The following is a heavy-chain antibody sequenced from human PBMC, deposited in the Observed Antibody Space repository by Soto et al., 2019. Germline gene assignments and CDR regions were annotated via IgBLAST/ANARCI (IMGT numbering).Heavy chain of an antibody. V-gene: IGHV5-10-1*01. D-gene: IGHD6-13*01. CDR3: ARTGYSSSWYVGAYYYYGMDV. CDR2: IDPSDSYT. Sequence: GESLKISCKGSGYSFTSYWISWVRQMPGKGLEWMGRIDPSDSYTNYSPSFQGHVTISADKSISTAYLQWSSLKAPDTAMYYCARTGYSSSWYVGAYYYYGMDVWGQGTTVTVSS. CDR1: GYSFTSYW. J-gene: IGHJ6*02.